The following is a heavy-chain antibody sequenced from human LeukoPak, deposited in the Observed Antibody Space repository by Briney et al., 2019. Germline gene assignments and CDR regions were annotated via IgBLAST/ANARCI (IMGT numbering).Heavy chain of an antibody. J-gene: IGHJ4*02. CDR2: IYYSGST. Sequence: NASETLSLTCTVSGGSISSYYWSWIRQPPGKGLEWIGYIYYSGSTNYNPSLKSRVTISVDTSKNQFSLKLSSVTAADTAVYYCARVLRYYYDSSGYYCDYWGQGTLVTVSS. V-gene: IGHV4-59*12. D-gene: IGHD3-22*01. CDR3: ARVLRYYYDSSGYYCDY. CDR1: GGSISSYY.